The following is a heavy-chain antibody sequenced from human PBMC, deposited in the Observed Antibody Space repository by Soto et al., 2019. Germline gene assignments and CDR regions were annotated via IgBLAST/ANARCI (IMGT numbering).Heavy chain of an antibody. CDR3: AKNGQPPYYYYGLDV. D-gene: IGHD2-8*01. CDR2: ISGYNGDT. J-gene: IGHJ6*02. CDR1: GYTFTSNG. Sequence: ASVKVSCKASGYTFTSNGISWVRQAPGQGLEWMGWISGYNGDTTYAQKFQGRVTMTIDTSTSTAYMELRSLTSDDTAVYYCAKNGQPPYYYYGLDVWGQGTKVTVSS. V-gene: IGHV1-18*01.